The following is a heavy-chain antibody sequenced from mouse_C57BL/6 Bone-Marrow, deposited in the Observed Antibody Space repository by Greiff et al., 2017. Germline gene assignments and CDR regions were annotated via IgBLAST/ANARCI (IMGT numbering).Heavy chain of an antibody. Sequence: QVQLQQSGAELVRPGSSVKLSCKASGYTFTSYWMDWVKQRPGQGLEWIGNIYPSDSETHYNQKFKDKATLTVDKSSSTAYMQLSSLTSEDSAVYYCARGHYGNYIDYWGQGTTLTVSS. CDR1: GYTFTSYW. J-gene: IGHJ2*01. CDR2: IYPSDSET. V-gene: IGHV1-61*01. D-gene: IGHD2-1*01. CDR3: ARGHYGNYIDY.